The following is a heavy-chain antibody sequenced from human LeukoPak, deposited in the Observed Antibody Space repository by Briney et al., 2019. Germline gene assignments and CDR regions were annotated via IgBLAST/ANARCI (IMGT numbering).Heavy chain of an antibody. V-gene: IGHV3-53*01. CDR2: IYSGGST. D-gene: IGHD5-18*01. Sequence: GGSLRLSCAASGFTFSSNYMSWVRQAPGKGLEWVSVIYSGGSTYYADSVKGRFTISRDNSKNTLSLQMNSLRAEDTAVYYCAKDIAQGYTFGSIEEDFWGQGTLVTVSS. J-gene: IGHJ4*02. CDR3: AKDIAQGYTFGSIEEDF. CDR1: GFTFSSNY.